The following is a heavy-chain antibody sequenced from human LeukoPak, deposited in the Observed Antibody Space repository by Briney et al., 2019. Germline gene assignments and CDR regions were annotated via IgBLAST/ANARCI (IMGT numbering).Heavy chain of an antibody. CDR3: ARKRTPSRTITMVRGVIITPYNWFDP. CDR1: GGSISSSSYY. Sequence: PSETLSLACTVSGGSISSSSYYWGWIRRPPGKGLEWIGSTYYSGSTYYNPSLKSRVTISVDTSKNQFSLKLSSVTAADTAVYYCARKRTPSRTITMVRGVIITPYNWFDPWGQGTLVTVSS. CDR2: TYYSGST. J-gene: IGHJ5*02. D-gene: IGHD3-10*01. V-gene: IGHV4-39*07.